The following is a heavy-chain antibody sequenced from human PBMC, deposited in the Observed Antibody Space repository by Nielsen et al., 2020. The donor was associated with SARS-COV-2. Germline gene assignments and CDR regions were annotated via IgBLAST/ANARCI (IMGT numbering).Heavy chain of an antibody. D-gene: IGHD1-26*01. CDR3: VRDTGAWDFDY. Sequence: GGSLRLSCAASGFTVDNFGMHWVRQAPGRGLEWVAVISYDGGIDSYADSVKGRFTISKDNPKNTLYLQMNSLRAEDTAVYYCVRDTGAWDFDYWGQGTLITVSS. J-gene: IGHJ4*02. CDR1: GFTVDNFG. V-gene: IGHV3-30*03. CDR2: ISYDGGID.